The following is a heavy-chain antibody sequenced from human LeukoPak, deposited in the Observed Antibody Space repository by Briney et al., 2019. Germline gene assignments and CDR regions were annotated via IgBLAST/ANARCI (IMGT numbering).Heavy chain of an antibody. Sequence: GASVKVSCKASGYTFTSHGISWVRQAPGQGLEWMGWISAYNGNTNYAQKLQGRVTMTTDTSTSTAYMELRSLRSDDTAVYYCARAGYYDSSGQLHYWGQGTLVTVSS. CDR2: ISAYNGNT. J-gene: IGHJ4*02. CDR3: ARAGYYDSSGQLHY. V-gene: IGHV1-18*01. CDR1: GYTFTSHG. D-gene: IGHD3-22*01.